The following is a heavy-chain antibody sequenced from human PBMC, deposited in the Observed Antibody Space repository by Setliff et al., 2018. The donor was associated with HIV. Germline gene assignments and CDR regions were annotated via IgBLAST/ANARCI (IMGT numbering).Heavy chain of an antibody. CDR2: IRSKAYGGTT. CDR3: TRGGITMIVVVTDY. J-gene: IGHJ4*02. D-gene: IGHD3-22*01. V-gene: IGHV3-49*04. CDR1: GFTFGDYA. Sequence: LRLSCTASGFTFGDYAMSWVRQAPGKGLEWVGFIRSKAYGGTTEYAASVKGRFTISRDDSKSIAYLQMNSLKTEDTAVYYCTRGGITMIVVVTDYWGQGTLVTVSS.